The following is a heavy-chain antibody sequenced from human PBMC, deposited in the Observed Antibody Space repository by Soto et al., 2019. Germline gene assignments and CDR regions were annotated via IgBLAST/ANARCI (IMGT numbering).Heavy chain of an antibody. J-gene: IGHJ4*02. CDR3: ASVYGDLDY. D-gene: IGHD4-17*01. Sequence: SETLSLTCAVYGGSFSGYYWSWIRQPPGKGLEWIGEINHSGSTNYNPSLKSRVTISVDTSKNQFSLKLSSVTAADTAVYYCASVYGDLDYWGQGTLVTVSS. CDR1: GGSFSGYY. CDR2: INHSGST. V-gene: IGHV4-34*01.